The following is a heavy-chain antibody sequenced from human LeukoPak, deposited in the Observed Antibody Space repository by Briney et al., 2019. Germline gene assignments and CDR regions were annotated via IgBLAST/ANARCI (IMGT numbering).Heavy chain of an antibody. CDR3: ARVGVYDSSGYPAGNDAFDI. D-gene: IGHD3-22*01. CDR1: GGSISSSSYY. V-gene: IGHV4-39*07. CDR2: IYYSGST. Sequence: SETLSLTCTVSGGSISSSSYYWGWIRQPPGKGLEWIGSIYYSGSTYYNPSLKGRVTISVDTSKNQFSLKLSSVTAADTAVYYCARVGVYDSSGYPAGNDAFDIWGQGTMVTVSS. J-gene: IGHJ3*02.